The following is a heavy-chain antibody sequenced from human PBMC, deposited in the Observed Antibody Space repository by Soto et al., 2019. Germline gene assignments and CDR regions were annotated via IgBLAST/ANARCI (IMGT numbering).Heavy chain of an antibody. D-gene: IGHD2-2*01. J-gene: IGHJ5*02. CDR1: GGSISSSSYY. Sequence: SETLSLTCTVSGGSISSSSYYWGWIRQPPGKGLEWIGSIYYSGSTYYNPSLKSRVAISVDTSKNQFSLKLSSVTAADTAVYYCARGASRGVPAAFWGNLSSGNWFDPWGQGTLVTVSS. CDR3: ARGASRGVPAAFWGNLSSGNWFDP. V-gene: IGHV4-39*01. CDR2: IYYSGST.